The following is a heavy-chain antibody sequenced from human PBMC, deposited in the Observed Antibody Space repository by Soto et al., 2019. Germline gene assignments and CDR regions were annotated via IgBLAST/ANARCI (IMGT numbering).Heavy chain of an antibody. CDR1: GGTFSSFG. Sequence: SVKVSCKASGGTFSSFGISWVRQAPGQGLEWMGGIIPVFGRPNYAQRVRGRLTITADESTNTSYMELIDLTSEDTAVYYCAREASGYDFWGQGTHVTVPS. V-gene: IGHV1-69*13. CDR3: AREASGYDF. J-gene: IGHJ1*01. D-gene: IGHD5-12*01. CDR2: IIPVFGRP.